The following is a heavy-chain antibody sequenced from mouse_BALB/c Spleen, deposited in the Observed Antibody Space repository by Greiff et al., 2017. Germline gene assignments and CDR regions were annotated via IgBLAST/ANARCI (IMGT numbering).Heavy chain of an antibody. Sequence: EVQRVESGGGLVQPGGSLKLSCAASGFDFSRYWMSWVRQAPGKGLEWIGEINPDSSTINYTPSLKDKFIISRDNAKNTLYLQMSKVRSEDTALYYCAREDSLLRLRGCHFDYWGQGTTLTVSS. CDR1: GFDFSRYW. CDR3: AREDSLLRLRGCHFDY. D-gene: IGHD1-2*01. V-gene: IGHV4-1*02. J-gene: IGHJ2*01. CDR2: INPDSSTI.